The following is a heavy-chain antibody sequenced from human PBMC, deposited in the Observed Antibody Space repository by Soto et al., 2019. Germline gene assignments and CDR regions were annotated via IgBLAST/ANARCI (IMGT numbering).Heavy chain of an antibody. CDR3: AGYPGYSYGYS. V-gene: IGHV1-3*01. CDR1: GYTFTSYA. CDR2: INAGNGNT. D-gene: IGHD5-18*01. Sequence: QVQLVQSGAEVKKPGASVKVSCKASGYTFTSYAMHWVRQAPGQRLEWMGWINAGNGNTKYSQKFQGRVTITRYTPASTAHKELTSLTAEDTAVYYCAGYPGYSYGYSWGQGAMVTVSS. J-gene: IGHJ4*02.